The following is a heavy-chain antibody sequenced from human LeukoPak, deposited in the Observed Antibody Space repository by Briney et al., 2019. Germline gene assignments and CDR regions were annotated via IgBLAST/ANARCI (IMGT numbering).Heavy chain of an antibody. CDR2: INPNSGGT. J-gene: IGHJ5*02. V-gene: IGHV1-2*02. CDR1: GYTFTDYY. Sequence: GASVKVSCKASGYTFTDYYMHWVRQAPGQGLEWMGWINPNSGGTNYAQRFQGRVTMTRDTSISTAYMELSRLRSDDTAVYYCARGVNPDYDFWRGKNWFDPWGQGTLVTVSS. CDR3: ARGVNPDYDFWRGKNWFDP. D-gene: IGHD3-3*01.